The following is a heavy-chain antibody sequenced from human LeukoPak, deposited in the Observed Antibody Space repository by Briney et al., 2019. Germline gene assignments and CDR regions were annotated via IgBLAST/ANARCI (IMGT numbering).Heavy chain of an antibody. J-gene: IGHJ4*02. CDR2: ISGSGGST. Sequence: GGSLRLSCAASGFTFSSYSMSWVRQAPGKGLEWVSAISGSGGSTYYADSVRGRFTISRDNSKNTLYLQMNSLRAEDTAVYYCAKPWGSQGYCSGGSCYSDNYFDYWGRGTLVTVSS. CDR3: AKPWGSQGYCSGGSCYSDNYFDY. V-gene: IGHV3-23*01. CDR1: GFTFSSYS. D-gene: IGHD2-15*01.